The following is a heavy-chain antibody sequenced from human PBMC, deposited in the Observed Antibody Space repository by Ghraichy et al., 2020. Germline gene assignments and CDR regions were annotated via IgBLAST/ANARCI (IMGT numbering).Heavy chain of an antibody. CDR2: VNSAGSAT. D-gene: IGHD3-22*01. Sequence: GGSLRLSCSASGFTFSSYSMHWVRQAPGKGLEYVSGVNSAGSATFYANSVKGRFTISRDNSKNMLYLQVSSLRPEDTAVYYCVKLVPANNNDDREYWGQGALVTVSS. V-gene: IGHV3-64D*06. CDR1: GFTFSSYS. J-gene: IGHJ4*02. CDR3: VKLVPANNNDDREY.